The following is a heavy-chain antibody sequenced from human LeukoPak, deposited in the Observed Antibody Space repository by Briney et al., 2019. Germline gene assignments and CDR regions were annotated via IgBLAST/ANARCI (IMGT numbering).Heavy chain of an antibody. CDR1: GFTFSSYG. Sequence: GGSLTLSCAASGFTFSSYGLHWVRQAPGKGLEWVAVISYDGSNKYYADSVKGRFTISRDNSKNTLYLQMNSLRAEDTAVYYCAKDHWIVVVTAGFDYWGQGTLVTVSS. CDR2: ISYDGSNK. J-gene: IGHJ4*02. CDR3: AKDHWIVVVTAGFDY. D-gene: IGHD2-21*02. V-gene: IGHV3-30*18.